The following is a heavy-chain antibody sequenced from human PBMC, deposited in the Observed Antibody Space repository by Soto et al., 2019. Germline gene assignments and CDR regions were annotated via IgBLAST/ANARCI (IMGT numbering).Heavy chain of an antibody. J-gene: IGHJ4*02. CDR2: IIPIFGTA. CDR3: ARGSSGWYLGYFDY. V-gene: IGHV1-69*13. D-gene: IGHD6-19*01. Sequence: SVKVSCKASGGTFSSYAISWVRQAPGQGLEWMGGIIPIFGTANYAQRFQGRVTITADESTSTAYMELSSLRSEDTAVYYCARGSSGWYLGYFDYWGQGTLVTVSS. CDR1: GGTFSSYA.